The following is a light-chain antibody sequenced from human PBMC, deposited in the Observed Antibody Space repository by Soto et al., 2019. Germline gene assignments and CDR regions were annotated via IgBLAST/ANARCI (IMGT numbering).Light chain of an antibody. CDR1: EIINSGY. CDR3: QHYVSSPP. V-gene: IGKV3-20*01. CDR2: GAS. J-gene: IGKJ5*01. Sequence: ENLLTQSPAALSLSAGERATLFCRASEIINSGYLAWYQQKPGRAPRLLIYGASKRATGIPDRFSGSESGTHFTLTIDSLEPEDSAVYYCQHYVSSPPFGHRTRLEI.